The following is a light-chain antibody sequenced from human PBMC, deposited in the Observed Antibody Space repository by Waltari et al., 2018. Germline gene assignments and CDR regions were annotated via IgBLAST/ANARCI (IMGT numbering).Light chain of an antibody. CDR1: KIGSYS. V-gene: IGLV3-21*04. CDR2: YDS. Sequence: SYALTQPPSVSVAPGTTARITCGGDKIGSYSVTWYQQKPGQAPVLVIFYDSDRPSGIPERFSGSNSGNTATLTSSSVEAGDEAKYYCHVWHPDMDPGVFGPGTEVSV. CDR3: HVWHPDMDPGV. J-gene: IGLJ1*01.